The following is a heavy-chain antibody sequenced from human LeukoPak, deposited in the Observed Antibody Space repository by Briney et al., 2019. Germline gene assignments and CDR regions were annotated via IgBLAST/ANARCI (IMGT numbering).Heavy chain of an antibody. V-gene: IGHV3-74*01. CDR1: GLTFSSHW. CDR2: ITNDGSST. D-gene: IGHD6-19*01. J-gene: IGHJ3*02. Sequence: GGSLRLSCAASGLTFSSHWMHWVRQAPGKGLVWVSRITNDGSSTTYADSVKGRFTISRDNARNMLYLQVNSLRAEDTAVYYCARTSGWYGDDAFDIWGQGTMVTVSS. CDR3: ARTSGWYGDDAFDI.